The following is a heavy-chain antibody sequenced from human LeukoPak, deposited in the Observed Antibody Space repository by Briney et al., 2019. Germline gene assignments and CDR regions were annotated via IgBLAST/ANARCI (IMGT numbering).Heavy chain of an antibody. Sequence: PSETLSLTCTVSGGSISSYYWSWIRQPPGKGLEWIGYIYYSGSTNYNPSLKSRVTTSVDTSKNQFSLKLSSVTAADTAVYYCARNHGGIAAADLAYWGQGTLVTVSS. D-gene: IGHD6-13*01. J-gene: IGHJ4*02. CDR3: ARNHGGIAAADLAY. V-gene: IGHV4-59*08. CDR1: GGSISSYY. CDR2: IYYSGST.